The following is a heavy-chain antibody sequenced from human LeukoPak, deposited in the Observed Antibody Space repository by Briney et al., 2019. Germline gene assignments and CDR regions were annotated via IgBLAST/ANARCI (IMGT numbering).Heavy chain of an antibody. CDR3: AKRASGSGTSLYYFDY. D-gene: IGHD3-10*01. J-gene: IGHJ4*02. CDR1: GFTFSSYA. V-gene: IGHV3-23*01. Sequence: PGGSLRLSCAASGFTFSSYAMSWVRLAPGKGLEWVSTISGGGGTTYYAVSVKGRFTISRDNSKSTLYLQMNSLRAEDTAVYYCAKRASGSGTSLYYFDYWGQGTLVTVSS. CDR2: ISGGGGTT.